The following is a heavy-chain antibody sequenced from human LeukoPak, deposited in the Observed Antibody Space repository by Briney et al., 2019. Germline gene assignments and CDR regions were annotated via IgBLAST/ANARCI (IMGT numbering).Heavy chain of an antibody. Sequence: SETLSLTCTVSGDSISTSNSYWGWIRQPPGKGLEWIGEINHSGSTNYNPSLKSRVTISVDTSKNQFSLKLSSVTAADTAVYYCARLGQQVAQHWGQGTLVTVSS. CDR2: INHSGST. D-gene: IGHD6-13*01. CDR3: ARLGQQVAQH. CDR1: GDSISTSNSY. V-gene: IGHV4-39*07. J-gene: IGHJ1*01.